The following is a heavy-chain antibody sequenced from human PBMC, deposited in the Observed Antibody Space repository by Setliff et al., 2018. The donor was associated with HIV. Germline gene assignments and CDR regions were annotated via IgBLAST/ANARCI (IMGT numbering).Heavy chain of an antibody. CDR3: ASFFVTTVTNQDY. J-gene: IGHJ4*02. CDR2: LSPSGTT. D-gene: IGHD4-17*01. Sequence: PSETLSLTCAVYGGSFSSYYWIRQPPGKGLEWIGELSPSGTTRSNPSLQSRVTISLDTSNNQFSLKLTSVTAADTAMYYCASFFVTTVTNQDYWGQGTPVTVSS. V-gene: IGHV4-34*01. CDR1: GGSFSSYY.